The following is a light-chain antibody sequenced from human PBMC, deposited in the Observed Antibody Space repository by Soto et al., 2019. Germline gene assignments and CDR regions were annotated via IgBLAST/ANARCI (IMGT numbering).Light chain of an antibody. V-gene: IGLV2-14*01. CDR2: DVN. CDR3: NSNTRSNTKV. J-gene: IGLJ1*01. Sequence: QSALTQPASVSGSPGQSITISCTGTSGDVGGYDFVSWFQQHPGKAPKLIIYDVNDRPSGVSNRFSGSKSGNTASLTISGLQTKDVADYYCNSNTRSNTKVFGTGTKLTV. CDR1: SGDVGGYDF.